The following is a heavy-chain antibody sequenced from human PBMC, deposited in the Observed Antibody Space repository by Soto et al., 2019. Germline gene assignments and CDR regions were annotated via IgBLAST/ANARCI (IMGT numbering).Heavy chain of an antibody. Sequence: QVQLVQSGAEVKKPGSSVKVSCKASGGTFSSYSINWVRQAPGQGLEWMGEIIPSFGTANYAQTFQGRVTITADESTSTAYMALSSLRSEDTTVYYCSRDGGRHSGGIDYWGQGTLVTVSS. D-gene: IGHD1-26*01. CDR1: GGTFSSYS. J-gene: IGHJ4*02. CDR3: SRDGGRHSGGIDY. CDR2: IIPSFGTA. V-gene: IGHV1-69*01.